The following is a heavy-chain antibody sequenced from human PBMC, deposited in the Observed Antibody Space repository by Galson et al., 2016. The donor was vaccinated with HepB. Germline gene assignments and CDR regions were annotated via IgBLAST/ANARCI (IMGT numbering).Heavy chain of an antibody. CDR3: AKDLAYSSSCSDY. D-gene: IGHD6-13*01. Sequence: SLRLSCAASGFTFSGYAMSWVRQAPGKGLEWVSGISGGGGSTYFADSVEGRFTISRDNSNNTLYLHMNSLRAEDTAAYYCAKDLAYSSSCSDYWGQGTLVTVSS. CDR2: ISGGGGST. CDR1: GFTFSGYA. V-gene: IGHV3-23*01. J-gene: IGHJ4*02.